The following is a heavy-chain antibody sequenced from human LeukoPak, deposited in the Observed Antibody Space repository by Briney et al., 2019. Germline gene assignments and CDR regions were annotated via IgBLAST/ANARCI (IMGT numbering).Heavy chain of an antibody. CDR3: ARSGYSSSWYDPFDI. J-gene: IGHJ3*02. CDR1: GFTFSDYY. V-gene: IGHV3-11*04. CDR2: ITSSGSTI. Sequence: GGSLRLSCAASGFTFSDYYINWIRQAPGRGLEWVAYITSSGSTIYYADSVKGRFTISRQNSKNSLFLQMNSLRAEDTAVYYCARSGYSSSWYDPFDIWGQGTMVTVSS. D-gene: IGHD6-13*01.